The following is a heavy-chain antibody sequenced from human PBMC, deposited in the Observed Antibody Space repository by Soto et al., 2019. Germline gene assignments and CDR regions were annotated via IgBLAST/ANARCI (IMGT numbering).Heavy chain of an antibody. CDR1: GFTFSNYA. V-gene: IGHV3-23*01. CDR3: AKNVWGITIFGGLDV. CDR2: IGGSGGST. J-gene: IGHJ6*02. Sequence: GGSLRLSCVASGFTFSNYAMSWVRQAPGKGLEWVSGIGGSGGSTDYADSVKGRFTISRDNSKNTLYLQMNSLRAEDTAVYYCAKNVWGITIFGGLDVWGQGTTVTVSS. D-gene: IGHD3-9*01.